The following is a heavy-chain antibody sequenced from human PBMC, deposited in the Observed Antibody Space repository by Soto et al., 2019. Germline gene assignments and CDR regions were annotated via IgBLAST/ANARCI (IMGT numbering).Heavy chain of an antibody. CDR1: AGTFSSYT. V-gene: IGHV1-69*02. CDR3: ARGSVGGHAYGMDV. CDR2: IIPILGIA. D-gene: IGHD3-10*01. Sequence: ASVKVSCKASAGTFSSYTISWVRQAPGQGLEWMGRIIPILGIANYAQKFQGRVTITADKSTSTAYMELSSLRSEDTAVHYCARGSVGGHAYGMDVWGLETTFMVCS. J-gene: IGHJ6*01.